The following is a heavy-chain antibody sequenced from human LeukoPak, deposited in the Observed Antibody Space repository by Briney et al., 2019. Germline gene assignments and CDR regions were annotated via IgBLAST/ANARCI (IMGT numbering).Heavy chain of an antibody. J-gene: IGHJ6*03. CDR3: ARGYQLPLYYYYYMGV. CDR1: GGSFSGYY. V-gene: IGHV4-34*01. Sequence: SETLSLTCAVYGGSFSGYYWSWIRQPPGKGLEWIGEINHSGSTNYNPSLKSRVTISVDTSKNQFSLKLSSVTAADTAVYYCARGYQLPLYYYYYMGVWGKGTTVTVSS. CDR2: INHSGST. D-gene: IGHD2-2*01.